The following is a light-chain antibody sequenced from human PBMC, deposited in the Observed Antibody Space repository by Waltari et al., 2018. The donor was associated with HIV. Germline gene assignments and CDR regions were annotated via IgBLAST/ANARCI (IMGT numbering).Light chain of an antibody. CDR3: MQALQTPFT. V-gene: IGKV2-28*01. Sequence: DLVMTQSPLSLPVPPGEPASISCRSSQSLLHSNGYNYLDWYLQKQGQSPQLLIYLGSNRASGVPDRFSGSGSGTDFTLKISRVEAEDVGLYYCMQALQTPFTFGPGTKVDIK. CDR2: LGS. J-gene: IGKJ3*01. CDR1: QSLLHSNGYNY.